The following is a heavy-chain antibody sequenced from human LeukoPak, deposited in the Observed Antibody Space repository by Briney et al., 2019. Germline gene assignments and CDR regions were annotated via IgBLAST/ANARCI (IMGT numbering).Heavy chain of an antibody. Sequence: ASVKVSCKASGYTFTSYYMHWVRQAPGQGLEWMGIINPSGGSTSYAQKFQGRVTMTRDTSTSAVYMELSSLRSEDTAVYYCARGTYYYDSSGFNDAFDIWGQGTMVTVSS. CDR1: GYTFTSYY. V-gene: IGHV1-46*01. D-gene: IGHD3-22*01. CDR2: INPSGGST. CDR3: ARGTYYYDSSGFNDAFDI. J-gene: IGHJ3*02.